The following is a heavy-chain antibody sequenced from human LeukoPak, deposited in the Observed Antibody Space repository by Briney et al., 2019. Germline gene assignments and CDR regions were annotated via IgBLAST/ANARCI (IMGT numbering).Heavy chain of an antibody. CDR2: IYTGGST. CDR1: GFTFNTYA. J-gene: IGHJ4*02. Sequence: GGSLRLSCAASGFTFNTYAMSWVRQAPGKGLEWVSVIYTGGSTHYPDSVMGRFTISRDNSKNTLYLQMNSLRAEDTAVYYCARGREAFDYWGQGTLVTVSS. V-gene: IGHV3-23*03. CDR3: ARGREAFDY.